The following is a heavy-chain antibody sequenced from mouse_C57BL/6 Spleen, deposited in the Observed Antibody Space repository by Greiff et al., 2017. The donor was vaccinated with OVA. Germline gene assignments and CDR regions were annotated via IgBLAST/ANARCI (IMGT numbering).Heavy chain of an antibody. CDR1: GFTFSSYT. V-gene: IGHV5-9*01. J-gene: IGHJ4*01. CDR3: ARHDYYGSSYDAMDY. D-gene: IGHD1-1*01. Sequence: EVKLMESGGGLVKPGGSLKLSCAASGFTFSSYTMSWVRQTPEQRLEWVATISRGGGNTYYPDSVKGRFTISRDNAKNTLYLQMSSLRSEDTALYYWARHDYYGSSYDAMDYWGQGTSVTVSS. CDR2: ISRGGGNT.